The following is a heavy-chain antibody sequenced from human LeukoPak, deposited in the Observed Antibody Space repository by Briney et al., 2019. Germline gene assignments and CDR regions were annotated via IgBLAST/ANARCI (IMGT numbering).Heavy chain of an antibody. V-gene: IGHV5-51*01. CDR1: GYSLTSYW. J-gene: IGHJ4*02. D-gene: IGHD4-23*01. Sequence: GESLQISCQGSGYSLTSYWIGWVRQMPGKGLEWMGIIYPGDSDTRYSPSFQGQVTISADKSISTAYLQWSSLKASDTAMYYCARHLGSYGGNADYWGQGTLVTVSS. CDR3: ARHLGSYGGNADY. CDR2: IYPGDSDT.